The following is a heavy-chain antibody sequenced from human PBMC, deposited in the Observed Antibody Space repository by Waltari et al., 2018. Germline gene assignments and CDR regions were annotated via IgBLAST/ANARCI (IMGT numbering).Heavy chain of an antibody. CDR2: VHHSGST. J-gene: IGHJ2*01. CDR3: ARHPEQLVGYWYFDL. Sequence: QVQLQESGPGLVKPSETLSLTCDVSGYSISSGYYWGWIRQPPGKGLEWIGSVHHSGSTYQNPSLKRRLTISLDTSKNQFSLKLSSVTAADTAVFYCARHPEQLVGYWYFDLWGRGTLVTVSS. CDR1: GYSISSGYY. D-gene: IGHD6-6*01. V-gene: IGHV4-38-2*01.